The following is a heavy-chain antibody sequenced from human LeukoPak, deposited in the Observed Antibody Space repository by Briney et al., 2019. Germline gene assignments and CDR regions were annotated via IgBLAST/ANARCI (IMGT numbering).Heavy chain of an antibody. CDR1: GRSISSYY. CDR2: IYYSGST. CDR3: ASLLTYFDY. Sequence: PSQTLSLTCTVSGRSISSYYWSWIRQPPGKGLEWIGYIYYSGSTNYSPTLKSRVTISVDTSKIQFSLKLSSVTAADTAVYYCASLLTYFDYWGQGTLVTVSS. J-gene: IGHJ4*02. V-gene: IGHV4-59*01.